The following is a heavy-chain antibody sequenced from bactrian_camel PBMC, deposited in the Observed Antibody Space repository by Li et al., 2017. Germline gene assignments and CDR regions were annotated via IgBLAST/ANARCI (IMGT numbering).Heavy chain of an antibody. D-gene: IGHD4*01. CDR2: IGISSASGSYT. J-gene: IGHJ6*01. V-gene: IGHV3S53*01. CDR1: GSTGRSYC. Sequence: HVQLVESGGGSVQPGGSLMLSCAITGSTGRSYCMGWFHEAPGKSREKVVSIGISSASGSYTKYADSVKGRFTISRDNAKNTVYLQMNSLKPEDTAVYYCVRTYSGSDADGFGYWGQGTQVTVS. CDR3: VRTYSGSDADGFGY.